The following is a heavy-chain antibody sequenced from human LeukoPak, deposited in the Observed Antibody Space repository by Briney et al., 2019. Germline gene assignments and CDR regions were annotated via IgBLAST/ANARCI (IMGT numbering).Heavy chain of an antibody. CDR3: VTGVTAAAPFFDY. Sequence: PGGSLRLSCAASGFTFSSYGMNWVRQAPGKGLQYVSAIGGDGVTYYADSVKGRFTISRENSKYTLFLQMTSLRPEDTAVYYCVTGVTAAAPFFDYWGQGALVTVSS. CDR2: IGGDGVT. J-gene: IGHJ4*02. D-gene: IGHD6-13*01. CDR1: GFTFSSYG. V-gene: IGHV3-64D*06.